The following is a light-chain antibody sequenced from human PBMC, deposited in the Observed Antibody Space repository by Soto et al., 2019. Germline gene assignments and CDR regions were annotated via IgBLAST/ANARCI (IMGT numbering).Light chain of an antibody. V-gene: IGLV2-11*01. Sequence: QSVLTQPRSVSGSPGQSVTISCTGTSSDVGGYNYVSWYQQHPDKAPKVMIYDVTKRPSEVPDRFAGSNSGNTASLTISGLQAEEEADYYCCSDAGGYTLAFGGGTKLTVL. J-gene: IGLJ2*01. CDR1: SSDVGGYNY. CDR2: DVT. CDR3: CSDAGGYTLA.